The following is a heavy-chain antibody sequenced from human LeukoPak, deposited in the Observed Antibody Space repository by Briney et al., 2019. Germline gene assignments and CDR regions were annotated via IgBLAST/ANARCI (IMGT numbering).Heavy chain of an antibody. V-gene: IGHV4-34*01. CDR1: GGSFCGYY. Sequence: SETLSLTCAVYGGSFCGYYWSWIRQPPGKGLEWIGEINHSGSTNYNPSLKSRVTISVDTSKNQFSLKLSSVSAADTGVYYCARASIAVAGLDYWGQGSLVTVPS. CDR3: ARASIAVAGLDY. CDR2: INHSGST. J-gene: IGHJ4*02. D-gene: IGHD6-19*01.